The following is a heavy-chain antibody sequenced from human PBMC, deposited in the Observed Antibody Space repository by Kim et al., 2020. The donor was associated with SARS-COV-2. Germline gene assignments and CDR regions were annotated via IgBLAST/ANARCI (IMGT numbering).Heavy chain of an antibody. V-gene: IGHV3-20*01. CDR1: GFRFSHYA. CDR2: ISGNAGRY. J-gene: IGHJ3*01. D-gene: IGHD2-15*01. CDR3: SYTHVAGRTFSRCDSF. Sequence: GGSLRLSCVASGFRFSHYATHWVRQVPGKGLEWVALISGNAGRYGKAYSVKGRFTFTSANGENSLYPQMHRLSLEDTALYDCSYTHVAGRTFSRCDSF.